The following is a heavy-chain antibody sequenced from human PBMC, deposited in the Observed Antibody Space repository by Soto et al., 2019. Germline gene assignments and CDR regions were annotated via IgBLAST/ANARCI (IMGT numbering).Heavy chain of an antibody. J-gene: IGHJ5*02. CDR1: GGSFSGYY. CDR2: INHSGST. D-gene: IGHD2-15*01. Sequence: SQPLSLTCAVYGGSFSGYYWSWIRQPPGKGLEWIGEINHSGSTNYNPSLKSRVTISVDTSKNQFSLKLSSVTAADTAVYYCGRGGGILYLIPAKTYFDPWGQGTLVTVS. V-gene: IGHV4-34*01. CDR3: GRGGGILYLIPAKTYFDP.